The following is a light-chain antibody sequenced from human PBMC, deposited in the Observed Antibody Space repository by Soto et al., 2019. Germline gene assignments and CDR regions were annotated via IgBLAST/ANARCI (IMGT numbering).Light chain of an antibody. J-gene: IGKJ4*01. CDR1: QSVSSY. CDR2: DAS. Sequence: PGESATLSCRASQSVSSYLAWYQQKPGQAPRLPIYDASNRATGIPARFSGSGSGTDFTLTISSLEPEDFAVYYCQQRSNWPLTFGGGTKVDIK. CDR3: QQRSNWPLT. V-gene: IGKV3-11*01.